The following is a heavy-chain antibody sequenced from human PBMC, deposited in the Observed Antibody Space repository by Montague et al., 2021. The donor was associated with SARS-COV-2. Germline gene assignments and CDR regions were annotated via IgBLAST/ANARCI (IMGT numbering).Heavy chain of an antibody. V-gene: IGHV4-4*02. Sequence: SETLSLTCAVSGASVTSINWWSWVRQPPGRGLEWIEEIHHTGITNYNPPLSSRVSISLDTSKNQFSLTLNSVTAADTAIYYCASNPVSPKLYSWGQGTLVSVSS. CDR3: ASNPVSPKLYS. CDR2: IHHTGIT. J-gene: IGHJ4*02. D-gene: IGHD1-1*01. CDR1: GASVTSINW.